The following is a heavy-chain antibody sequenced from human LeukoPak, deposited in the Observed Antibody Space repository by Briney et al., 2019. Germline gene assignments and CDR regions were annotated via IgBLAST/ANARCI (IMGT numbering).Heavy chain of an antibody. D-gene: IGHD3-9*01. Sequence: SQTLSLTCTVSGGSISSGGYYWSWIRQHPGKGLEWIGYIYYSGSTYYNPSLKSRVTISVDTAKNQFSLRMSSVTAADTAVYYCARGSPTYFNTWDFDYWGQGTLVTVSS. J-gene: IGHJ4*02. CDR3: ARGSPTYFNTWDFDY. CDR1: GGSISSGGYY. V-gene: IGHV4-31*03. CDR2: IYYSGST.